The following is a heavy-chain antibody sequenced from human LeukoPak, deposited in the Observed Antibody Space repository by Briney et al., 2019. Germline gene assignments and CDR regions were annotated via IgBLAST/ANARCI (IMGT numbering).Heavy chain of an antibody. Sequence: GGSLRLSCAASGFTFSSYWMSWVRQAPGKGLEWVANIKQDGSEKYYVDSVKGRFTISRDNAKNSLYLQMNSLRAEDTAVYYCARALFARSSWYPDYFDYWGQGTLVTVSS. V-gene: IGHV3-7*03. J-gene: IGHJ4*02. CDR2: IKQDGSEK. CDR1: GFTFSSYW. D-gene: IGHD6-13*01. CDR3: ARALFARSSWYPDYFDY.